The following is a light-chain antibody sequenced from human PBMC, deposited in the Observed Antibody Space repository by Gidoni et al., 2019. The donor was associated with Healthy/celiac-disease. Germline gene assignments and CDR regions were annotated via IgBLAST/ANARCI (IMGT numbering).Light chain of an antibody. CDR1: QSVSSN. J-gene: IGKJ1*01. CDR2: GAS. CDR3: QQYNNWPLT. Sequence: EIVMTQSPATLSVPPGERATLSCRASQSVSSNLAWYQQKPGQAPRLLIYGASTRATGIPARFSGSGSGTEFTITISSLQSEDFAVYYCQQYNNWPLTFGQGTKVEIK. V-gene: IGKV3-15*01.